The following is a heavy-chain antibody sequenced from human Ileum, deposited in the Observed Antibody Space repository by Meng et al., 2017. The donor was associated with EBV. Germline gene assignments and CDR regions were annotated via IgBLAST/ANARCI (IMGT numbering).Heavy chain of an antibody. CDR3: ASGRDYAWHS. CDR1: GCAISSNSW. J-gene: IGHJ4*02. D-gene: IGHD4-17*01. V-gene: IGHV4-4*02. Sequence: LRGPALGLVKPSGTLSLTCPVSGCAISSNSWGSRGRQPPGKGLEWIGEIYHSGSTNYNPSFKSRVTMSVDKSKNQTSLNLSSVTAADTAVYYCASGRDYAWHSWGRGTLVTVSS. CDR2: IYHSGST.